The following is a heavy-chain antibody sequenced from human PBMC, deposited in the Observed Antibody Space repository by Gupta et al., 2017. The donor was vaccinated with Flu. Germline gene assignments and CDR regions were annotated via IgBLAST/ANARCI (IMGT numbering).Heavy chain of an antibody. V-gene: IGHV2-26*01. J-gene: IGHJ2*01. CDR1: GFSLSNARMG. Sequence: QVTLKESGPVLVKPTETLTLTCTVSGFSLSNARMGVSWIRQPPGKALEWLAHIFSNDEKSYSTSLKSRPTISKDTSKSQVVLTMTNMDPVDTATYYCARIRGQTTMVRGVITSYWYFDLWGRGTLVTVSS. CDR3: ARIRGQTTMVRGVITSYWYFDL. D-gene: IGHD3-10*01. CDR2: IFSNDEK.